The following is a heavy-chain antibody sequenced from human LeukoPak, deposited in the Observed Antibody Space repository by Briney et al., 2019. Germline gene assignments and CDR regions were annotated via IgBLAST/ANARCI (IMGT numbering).Heavy chain of an antibody. V-gene: IGHV4-59*01. CDR2: ILYSGST. Sequence: SETLSLTCTVSHVSISTYYWSWIRQPPGKGLEWMGYILYSGSTNYNPSLKSRVTISVDTSKRQLSLMLRSVTAADTAVYYCARDIYGSGHGWFDTWGQGRLVTVSS. CDR3: ARDIYGSGHGWFDT. CDR1: HVSISTYY. J-gene: IGHJ5*02. D-gene: IGHD3-10*01.